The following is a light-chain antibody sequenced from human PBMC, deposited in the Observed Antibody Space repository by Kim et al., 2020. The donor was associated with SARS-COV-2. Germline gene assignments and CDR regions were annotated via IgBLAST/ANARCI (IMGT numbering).Light chain of an antibody. J-gene: IGKJ1*01. Sequence: FAPGETATLSCRASQSVSGNYLAWYQHKPGQAPRLLIYGTSSRAIGIPDRFSGSGSGTDFTLTINRLEPEDSAVYYCQRYFTSRTSGQGTKVDIK. CDR2: GTS. V-gene: IGKV3-20*01. CDR3: QRYFTSRT. CDR1: QSVSGNY.